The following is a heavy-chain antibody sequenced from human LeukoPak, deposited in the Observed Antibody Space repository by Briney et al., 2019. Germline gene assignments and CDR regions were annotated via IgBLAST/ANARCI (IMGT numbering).Heavy chain of an antibody. CDR2: INPNSGGT. CDR3: ARVMVFSGGVDY. D-gene: IGHD3/OR15-3a*01. J-gene: IGHJ4*02. CDR1: GYTFTSYA. Sequence: ASVKVSCKASGYTFTSYAFSWVRQAPGQGLEWMGWINPNSGGTNYAQKFQGRVTMTRDTSISTAYMELSRLRSDDTAVYYCARVMVFSGGVDYWGQGTLVTVSS. V-gene: IGHV1-2*02.